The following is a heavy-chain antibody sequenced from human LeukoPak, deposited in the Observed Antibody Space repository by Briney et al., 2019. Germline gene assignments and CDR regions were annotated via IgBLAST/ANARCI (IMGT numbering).Heavy chain of an antibody. CDR3: ANTLLYSSGWDY. CDR1: GFTFNNYA. CDR2: ISGRGDVT. D-gene: IGHD6-19*01. J-gene: IGHJ4*02. V-gene: IGHV3-23*01. Sequence: GGSLRLSCTASGFTFNNYAMSWVRQAPGKGLEWVSTISGRGDVTYYADSVKGRFTISRDNSKNTLFLQMNSLRAEDTAVYYCANTLLYSSGWDYWGQGTLVTVSS.